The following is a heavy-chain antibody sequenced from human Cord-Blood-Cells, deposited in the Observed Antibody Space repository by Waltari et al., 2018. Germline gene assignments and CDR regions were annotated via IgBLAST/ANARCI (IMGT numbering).Heavy chain of an antibody. Sequence: QITLKESGPTLVKPTQTLTLTCTFSGFSLSTSGVGVGWIRQPPGKALEWLALIYWDDDKRYSPSLTSRLTIPKYTSKNQVVLTMTNIDPVDTATYYCAHRREERGIAARDAFDIWGQGTMVTVSS. J-gene: IGHJ3*02. D-gene: IGHD6-6*01. V-gene: IGHV2-5*02. CDR2: IYWDDDK. CDR3: AHRREERGIAARDAFDI. CDR1: GFSLSTSGVG.